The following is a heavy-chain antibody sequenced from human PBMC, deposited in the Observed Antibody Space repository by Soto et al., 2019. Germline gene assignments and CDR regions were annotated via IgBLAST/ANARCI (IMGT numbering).Heavy chain of an antibody. CDR2: ISGSGGST. CDR3: AKDWYYYDSSGYYSGACTFDI. Sequence: TGGSLRLSCAASGFTFSSYAMSWVRQAPGKGLEWVSAISGSGGSTYYADSVKGRFTISRDNSKNTLYLQMNSLRAEETAVYYCAKDWYYYDSSGYYSGACTFDIWGQGTMVTVSS. D-gene: IGHD3-22*01. V-gene: IGHV3-23*01. J-gene: IGHJ3*02. CDR1: GFTFSSYA.